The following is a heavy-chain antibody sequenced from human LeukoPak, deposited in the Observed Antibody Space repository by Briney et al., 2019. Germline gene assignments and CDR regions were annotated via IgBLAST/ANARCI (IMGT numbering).Heavy chain of an antibody. J-gene: IGHJ4*02. V-gene: IGHV1-2*02. CDR1: GYTFTGYY. CDR2: INPNSGGT. Sequence: AASVTVSCKASGYTFTGYYMHWVRQAPGQGLEWMGWINPNSGGTNYAQKFQGRVTMTRDTSISTAYMELSRLRSDDTAVYYRARDYDLIVVVPAAMGYWGQGTLVTVSS. D-gene: IGHD2-2*01. CDR3: ARDYDLIVVVPAAMGY.